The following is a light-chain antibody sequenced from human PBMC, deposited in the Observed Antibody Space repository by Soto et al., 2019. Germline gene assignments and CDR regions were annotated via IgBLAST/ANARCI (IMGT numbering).Light chain of an antibody. CDR3: QSLEA. Sequence: QSVLTQPPSVSGAPGQRGTISCTGSSSNIGAGYDVHWYQQLPGTAPKLLIYGNSNRPSGVPDRFSGSKSGTSASLAITGLRAEEVADFYWQSLEAFGPGTKVPVL. CDR1: SSNIGAGYD. V-gene: IGLV1-40*01. CDR2: GNS. J-gene: IGLJ1*01.